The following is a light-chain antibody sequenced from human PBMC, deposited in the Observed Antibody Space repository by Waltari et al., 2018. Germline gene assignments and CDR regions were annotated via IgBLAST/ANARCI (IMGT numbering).Light chain of an antibody. CDR2: GAT. Sequence: DIQMTQSPSSLPASVGDRVPISCRASQRISSYLNGYQQKPGKAPRLLIYGATSLQSGVPSRFSGSGSGTDFTLTISSLQPEDFATYYCQQTYRTPRTFGQGTKVDI. CDR1: QRISSY. J-gene: IGKJ1*01. CDR3: QQTYRTPRT. V-gene: IGKV1-39*01.